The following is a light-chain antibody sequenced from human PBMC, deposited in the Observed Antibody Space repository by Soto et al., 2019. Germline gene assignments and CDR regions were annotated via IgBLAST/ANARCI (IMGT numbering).Light chain of an antibody. V-gene: IGLV2-8*01. CDR1: SSDVGGYNY. CDR3: NSYAASGNLWV. CDR2: EVT. J-gene: IGLJ3*02. Sequence: QSALTQPPSASGSPGQSVTISCTGTSSDVGGYNYVSWYQQHPGKAPKLMIYEVTQRPSGVPNRFSGSKSGNTASLTVSGLQAEDEADYYCNSYAASGNLWVFGGGTK.